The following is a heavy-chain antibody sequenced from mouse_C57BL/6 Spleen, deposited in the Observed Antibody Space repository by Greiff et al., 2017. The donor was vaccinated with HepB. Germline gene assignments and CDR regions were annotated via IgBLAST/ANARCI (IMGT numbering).Heavy chain of an antibody. CDR2: IYPGSGST. J-gene: IGHJ4*01. CDR1: GYTFTSYW. V-gene: IGHV1-55*01. D-gene: IGHD2-3*01. Sequence: VQLQQPGAELVKPGDSVKMSCKASGYTFTSYWITWVKQRPGQGLEWIGDIYPGSGSTNYNEKFKSKATLTVDTSSSTAYMQLSSLTSEDSAVYYCASRDGYYPLMDYWGQGTSVTVSS. CDR3: ASRDGYYPLMDY.